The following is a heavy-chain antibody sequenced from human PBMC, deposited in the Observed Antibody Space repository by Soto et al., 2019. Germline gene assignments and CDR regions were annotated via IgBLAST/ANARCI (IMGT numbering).Heavy chain of an antibody. CDR1: GFTFSSYA. D-gene: IGHD3-22*01. CDR2: ISGSGGST. Sequence: GGSLRLSCAASGFTFSSYAMSWVRQAPGKGLEWVSAISGSGGSTYYADSVKGRFTISRDNSKNTLYLQMNSLRAEDTAVYYCALNPDYYDSSGPIDYWGQGTLVTVSS. V-gene: IGHV3-23*01. J-gene: IGHJ4*02. CDR3: ALNPDYYDSSGPIDY.